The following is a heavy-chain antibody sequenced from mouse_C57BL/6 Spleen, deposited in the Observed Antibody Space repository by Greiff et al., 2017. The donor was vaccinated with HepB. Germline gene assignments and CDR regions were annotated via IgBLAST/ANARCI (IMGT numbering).Heavy chain of an antibody. Sequence: QVQLQQPGTELVKPGASVKLSCKASGYTFTSYWMHWVKQRPGQGLEWIGNINPSNGGTNYNEKFKSKATLTVDKASSSAYMQLSSLTSEDSAVYYYARGIYDGYSTAMDYWGHGTSVTVSS. CDR2: INPSNGGT. CDR3: ARGIYDGYSTAMDY. V-gene: IGHV1-53*01. CDR1: GYTFTSYW. J-gene: IGHJ4*01. D-gene: IGHD2-3*01.